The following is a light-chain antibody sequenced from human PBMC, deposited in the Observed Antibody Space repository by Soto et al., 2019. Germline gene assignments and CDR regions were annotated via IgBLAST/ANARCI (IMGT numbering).Light chain of an antibody. Sequence: EVVMTQSPATLSVSPGERASLSCRASESVSRNLAWYQQKPGQAPRLLIYDASTRATGIPDRFSGGGSGTEFTLTISSLQSEDFVVYFCQQYNNWPFSFGPGTRLEIK. CDR2: DAS. CDR3: QQYNNWPFS. V-gene: IGKV3-15*01. CDR1: ESVSRN. J-gene: IGKJ5*01.